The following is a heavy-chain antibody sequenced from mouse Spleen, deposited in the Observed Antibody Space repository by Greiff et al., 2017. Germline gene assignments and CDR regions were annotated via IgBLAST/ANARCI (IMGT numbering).Heavy chain of an antibody. D-gene: IGHD3-3*01. CDR3: TRCRDGGDY. CDR1: GYTFTDYE. CDR2: IDPETGGT. V-gene: IGHV1-15*01. J-gene: IGHJ2*01. Sequence: VQLQQSGAELVRPGASVTLSCKASGYTFTDYEMHWVKQTPVHGLEWIGAIDPETGGTAYNQKFKGKAILTADKSSSTAYMELRSLTSEDSAVYYCTRCRDGGDYWGQGTTLTVSS.